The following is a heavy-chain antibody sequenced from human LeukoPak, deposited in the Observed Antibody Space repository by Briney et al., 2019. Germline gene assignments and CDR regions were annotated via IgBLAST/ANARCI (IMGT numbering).Heavy chain of an antibody. CDR3: ATKGSSDYFDY. D-gene: IGHD6-6*01. V-gene: IGHV3-23*01. Sequence: GGSLRLSCAASGFTFSSYAMSWVRQAPGKGLEWVSAISGSGGATYYADSVKGRFTISRDNSKNTLYLQMNSLRAEDTAVYYCATKGSSDYFDYWGQGTLVTVSS. CDR1: GFTFSSYA. J-gene: IGHJ4*02. CDR2: ISGSGGAT.